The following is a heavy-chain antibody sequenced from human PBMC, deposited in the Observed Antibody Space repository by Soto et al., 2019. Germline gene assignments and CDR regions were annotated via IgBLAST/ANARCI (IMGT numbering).Heavy chain of an antibody. CDR1: GGSISSGGYY. J-gene: IGHJ3*02. Sequence: SETLSLTCTVSGGSISSGGYYWSWIRQHPGKGLEWIGYIYYSGSTYYNPSLKSRVTISVDTSKNHFSLKLSSVTAADTAVYYCARDVPRCSGGSCGDAFDIWGQGTMVTVSS. CDR2: IYYSGST. D-gene: IGHD2-15*01. V-gene: IGHV4-31*03. CDR3: ARDVPRCSGGSCGDAFDI.